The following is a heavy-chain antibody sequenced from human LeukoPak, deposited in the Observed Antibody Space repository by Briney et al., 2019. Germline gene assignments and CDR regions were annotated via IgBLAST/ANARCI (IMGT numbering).Heavy chain of an antibody. V-gene: IGHV4-4*02. CDR3: ARDQGIVATIGVLDY. J-gene: IGHJ4*02. D-gene: IGHD5-12*01. Sequence: SGTLSLTCAVSGGSISSSNWWSWIRQPPGKGLEWIGEIYHSGSTNYNPSLKSRVTISVDTSKNQFSLKLSSVTAADTAVYYCARDQGIVATIGVLDYWGQGTLVTVSS. CDR2: IYHSGST. CDR1: GGSISSSNW.